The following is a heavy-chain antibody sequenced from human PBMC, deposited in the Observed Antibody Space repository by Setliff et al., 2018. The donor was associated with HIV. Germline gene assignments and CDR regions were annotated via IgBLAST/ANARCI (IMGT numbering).Heavy chain of an antibody. Sequence: SETLSLTCAVYGGSFSGYYWSWIRQHPGKGLEWIGYIYYSGGTYYNPSLKSRVTISVDTSKNQFSLKLSSVTAADTAVYYCARVPTNPDFYYYYMDVWGKGTTVTVSS. J-gene: IGHJ6*03. V-gene: IGHV4-31*11. CDR3: ARVPTNPDFYYYYMDV. CDR1: GGSFSGYY. CDR2: IYYSGGT.